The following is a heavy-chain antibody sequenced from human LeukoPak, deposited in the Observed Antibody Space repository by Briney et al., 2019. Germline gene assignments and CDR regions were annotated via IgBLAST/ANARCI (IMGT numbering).Heavy chain of an antibody. CDR2: ISGSGGST. V-gene: IGHV3-23*01. Sequence: GGSLRLSCAASDFTFSNAWMNWVRQAPGKGLEWVSAISGSGGSTYYADSVKGRSTISRDNSKNTLYLQMNSLRAEDTAVYYCAKGNYDFWSGYYQSDYYYYGMDVWGQGTTVTVSS. CDR3: AKGNYDFWSGYYQSDYYYYGMDV. D-gene: IGHD3-3*01. CDR1: DFTFSNAW. J-gene: IGHJ6*02.